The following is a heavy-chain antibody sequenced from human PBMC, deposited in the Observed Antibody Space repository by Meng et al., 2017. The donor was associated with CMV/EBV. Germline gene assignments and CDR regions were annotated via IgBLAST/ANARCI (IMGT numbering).Heavy chain of an antibody. D-gene: IGHD3-3*01. J-gene: IGHJ4*02. CDR3: ARDHIGFWSGYYKGGFFDY. CDR1: GFTFSGYA. CDR2: ISYDGSNK. Sequence: GGSLRLSCAASGFTFSGYALHWVRQAPGKGLEWVAVISYDGSNKYCADSVKGRFTISRDNSKNTLYLQMNSLRAEDTAVYYCARDHIGFWSGYYKGGFFDYWGQGTLVTVSS. V-gene: IGHV3-30*04.